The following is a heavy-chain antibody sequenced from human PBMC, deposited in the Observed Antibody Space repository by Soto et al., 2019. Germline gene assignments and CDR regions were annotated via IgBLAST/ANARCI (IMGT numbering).Heavy chain of an antibody. D-gene: IGHD3-22*01. CDR1: GFTFSSYG. V-gene: IGHV3-33*01. CDR3: ARAGATMIVVSDYFDY. CDR2: IWYHGSNK. J-gene: IGHJ4*02. Sequence: SLRLSCAASGFTFSSYGMHWVRQAPGKGLEWVAVIWYHGSNKYYADSVKGRFTISRDNSKNTLYLQMNSLRAEDTAVYYCARAGATMIVVSDYFDYSGQGPLVTVSS.